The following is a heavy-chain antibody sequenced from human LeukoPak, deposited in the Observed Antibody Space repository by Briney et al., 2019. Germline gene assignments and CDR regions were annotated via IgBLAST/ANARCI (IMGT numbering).Heavy chain of an antibody. CDR2: ISGSGGST. D-gene: IGHD4-23*01. V-gene: IGHV3-23*01. Sequence: GGSLRLSCAASGFTFSSYAMSWVRQAPGKGLERVSAISGSGGSTYYADSVKGRFTISRDNSKNTLYLQMNSLRAEDTAVYYCARDSSGGNPLYYFDYWGQGTLVTVSS. CDR1: GFTFSSYA. J-gene: IGHJ4*02. CDR3: ARDSSGGNPLYYFDY.